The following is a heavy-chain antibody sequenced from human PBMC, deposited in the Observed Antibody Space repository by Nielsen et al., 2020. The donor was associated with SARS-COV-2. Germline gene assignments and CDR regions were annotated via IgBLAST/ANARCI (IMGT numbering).Heavy chain of an antibody. CDR3: VRQRPNGWASDF. V-gene: IGHV5-10-1*01. CDR1: GYIFTDFW. D-gene: IGHD6-19*01. J-gene: IGHJ4*02. CDR2: IAPSGSYI. Sequence: GESLKISCKGSGYIFTDFWIAWVRQMPGEGLEWMGRIAPSGSYIDYSPSFEGHVTMSIDKSKRTAYLQWGGLRASDSARYYCVRQRPNGWASDFWGQGTQVTVSS.